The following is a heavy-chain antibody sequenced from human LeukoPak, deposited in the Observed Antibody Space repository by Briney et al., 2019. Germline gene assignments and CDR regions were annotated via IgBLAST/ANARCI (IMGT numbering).Heavy chain of an antibody. CDR3: ARGGYCSSTSCYEAWFFDY. V-gene: IGHV3-7*01. J-gene: IGHJ4*02. D-gene: IGHD2-2*03. Sequence: PGGSLRLSCAASGFTFSSYWMSRVRQAPGKGLEWVANIKQDGSEKYYVDSVKGRFTISRDNAKNSLYLQMNSLRAEDTAVYYCARGGYCSSTSCYEAWFFDYWGQGTLVTVSS. CDR2: IKQDGSEK. CDR1: GFTFSSYW.